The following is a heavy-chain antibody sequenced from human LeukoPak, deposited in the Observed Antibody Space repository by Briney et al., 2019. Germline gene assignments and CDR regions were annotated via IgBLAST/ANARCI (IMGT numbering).Heavy chain of an antibody. CDR1: GFTFSSYA. CDR3: ARDGIAAGLTWYFDY. CDR2: ISYDGSNK. J-gene: IGHJ4*02. D-gene: IGHD6-13*01. V-gene: IGHV3-30-3*01. Sequence: GGSLRLSCAASGFTFSSYAMHWVRQAPGKGLEWVAVISYDGSNKYYADSVKGRFTISRDNSKNTLYLQMNSLRAEDTAVYYCARDGIAAGLTWYFDYWGQGTLVTVSS.